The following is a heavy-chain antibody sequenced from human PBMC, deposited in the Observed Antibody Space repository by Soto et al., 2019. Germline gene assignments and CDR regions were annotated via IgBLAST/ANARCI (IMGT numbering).Heavy chain of an antibody. Sequence: LGESLKISCKGSGYSFTSYWISWVRQMPGKGLEWMGRIDPSDSYTNYSPSFQGRVTISADKSISTAYLQWSSLKASDTAMYYCARRMGIGDYEDLHYWGQGTLVTVSS. D-gene: IGHD4-17*01. CDR1: GYSFTSYW. V-gene: IGHV5-10-1*01. CDR3: ARRMGIGDYEDLHY. J-gene: IGHJ4*02. CDR2: IDPSDSYT.